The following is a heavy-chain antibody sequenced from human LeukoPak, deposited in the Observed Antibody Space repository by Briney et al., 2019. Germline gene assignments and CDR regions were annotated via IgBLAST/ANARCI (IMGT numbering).Heavy chain of an antibody. CDR3: ARPLVPWWELRGGPNAFDI. J-gene: IGHJ3*02. CDR2: ISSSGSTI. V-gene: IGHV3-11*01. D-gene: IGHD1-26*01. CDR1: GFTFSDYY. Sequence: PGGSLRLSCAASGFTFSDYYMSWIRQTPGKGLEWVSYISSSGSTIYYADSVKGRFTISRDNAKNSLYLQMNSLRAEDTAVYYCARPLVPWWELRGGPNAFDIWGQGTMVTVSS.